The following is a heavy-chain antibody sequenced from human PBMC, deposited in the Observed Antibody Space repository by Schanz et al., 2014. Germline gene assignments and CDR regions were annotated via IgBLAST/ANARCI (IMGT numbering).Heavy chain of an antibody. CDR1: GFTISSYS. V-gene: IGHV3-21*01. J-gene: IGHJ4*02. CDR2: ISSSGSYI. Sequence: ESGGGLVKPGGSLRLSCAASGFTISSYSMNWVRQAPGKGLEWVSSISSSGSYIYYADSVKGRFSISRDNAKNSLFLQMNRLRAEDTALYYCAIIGVMVAVAGTRADYWGQGTLVTVSS. D-gene: IGHD6-19*01. CDR3: AIIGVMVAVAGTRADY.